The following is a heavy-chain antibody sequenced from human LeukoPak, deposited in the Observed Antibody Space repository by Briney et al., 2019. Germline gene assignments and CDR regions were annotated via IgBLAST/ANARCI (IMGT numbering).Heavy chain of an antibody. D-gene: IGHD4-23*01. CDR2: IKQDGSEK. CDR1: GFTFSDYW. J-gene: IGHJ4*02. V-gene: IGHV3-7*03. CDR3: AKDRRGDGRLVTFDC. Sequence: GGSLRLSCAASGFTFSDYWMSWVRQAPGKGLEWVANIKQDGSEKYYVDSVKGRFTISRDNSKNTLYLQMNSLRAEDTAVYYCAKDRRGDGRLVTFDCWGQGTLVTVSS.